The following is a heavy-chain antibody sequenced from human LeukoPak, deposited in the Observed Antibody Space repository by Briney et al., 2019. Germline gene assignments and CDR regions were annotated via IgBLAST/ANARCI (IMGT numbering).Heavy chain of an antibody. CDR1: GGSISSSSYY. CDR3: ARGLVPKANWGSAALWYFDL. D-gene: IGHD7-27*01. J-gene: IGHJ2*01. CDR2: INHSGST. Sequence: PSETLSLTCTVSGGSISSSSYYWSWIRQPPGKGLEWIGEINHSGSTNYNPSLKSRVTISVDTSKNQFSLKLSSVTAADTAVYYCARGLVPKANWGSAALWYFDLWGRGTLVTVSS. V-gene: IGHV4-39*07.